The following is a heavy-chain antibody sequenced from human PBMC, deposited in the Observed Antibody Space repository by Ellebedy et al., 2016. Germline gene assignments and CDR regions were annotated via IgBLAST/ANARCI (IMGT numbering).Heavy chain of an antibody. CDR1: GGSISSYY. Sequence: SETLSLTCTVSGGSISSYYWSWIRQPPGKGLEWIGYIYYSGSTNYNPSLKSRVTISVDTSKNQFSLKLSSVTAADTAVYYCARDHPRYSSSWGRYYYYYYGMDVWGQGTTVTVSS. CDR2: IYYSGST. CDR3: ARDHPRYSSSWGRYYYYYYGMDV. V-gene: IGHV4-59*12. J-gene: IGHJ6*02. D-gene: IGHD6-13*01.